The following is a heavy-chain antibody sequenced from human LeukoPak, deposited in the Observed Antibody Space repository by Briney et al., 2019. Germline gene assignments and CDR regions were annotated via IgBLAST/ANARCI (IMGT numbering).Heavy chain of an antibody. V-gene: IGHV3-7*01. CDR2: IKQDGSEK. Sequence: GGSLRLSCAASGFTFSSYWMSWVRQAPGKGLEWVANIKQDGSEKYYVDSVKGRFTISRDNAKNSLYLQMNSLRAEDTAVYYCASKLMYSSSWYGDYWGQGTLVTVSS. CDR3: ASKLMYSSSWYGDY. CDR1: GFTFSSYW. J-gene: IGHJ4*02. D-gene: IGHD6-13*01.